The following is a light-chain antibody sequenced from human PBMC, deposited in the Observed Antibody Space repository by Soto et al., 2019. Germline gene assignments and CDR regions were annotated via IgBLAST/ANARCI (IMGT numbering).Light chain of an antibody. Sequence: EVVMTQSPVTLSVTPGERATLSCRASHSVRSSVAWYQQKPGQAPRLLFYGASTRATGIPARFSGSGSGTEFTLTISSLQSEDVAVYYCQQYNNWPPITFGQRTRLEIK. CDR1: HSVRSS. CDR3: QQYNNWPPIT. CDR2: GAS. J-gene: IGKJ5*01. V-gene: IGKV3-15*01.